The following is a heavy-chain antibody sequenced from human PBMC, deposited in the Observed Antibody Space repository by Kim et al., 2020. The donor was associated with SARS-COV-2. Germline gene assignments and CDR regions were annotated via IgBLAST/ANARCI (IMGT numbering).Heavy chain of an antibody. J-gene: IGHJ3*02. Sequence: ASVKVSCKASGYTFAIYTMHWVRQAPGQSLEWMGWVNAGNGDTKYSQKFQGRVTITMDRSASTAYMELSSLRSEDTAMYYCARDFRVGATLDSFDIWGQGTMVTVSS. V-gene: IGHV1-3*01. CDR1: GYTFAIYT. CDR2: VNAGNGDT. CDR3: ARDFRVGATLDSFDI. D-gene: IGHD1-26*01.